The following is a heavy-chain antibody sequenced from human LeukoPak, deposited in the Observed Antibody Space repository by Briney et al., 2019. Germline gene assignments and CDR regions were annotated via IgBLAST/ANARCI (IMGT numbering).Heavy chain of an antibody. CDR3: ARGSTIFGVVINPADY. V-gene: IGHV1-2*02. CDR1: GYTFTGYY. CDR2: INPNSGDT. D-gene: IGHD3-3*01. J-gene: IGHJ4*02. Sequence: GASVKVSCKASGYTFTGYYVHWVRQAPGQGLEWMGWINPNSGDTNYAQKFQGRVTMTRDTSIGTAYMELNRLRSDDTAVYYCARGSTIFGVVINPADYWGQGTLVTVSS.